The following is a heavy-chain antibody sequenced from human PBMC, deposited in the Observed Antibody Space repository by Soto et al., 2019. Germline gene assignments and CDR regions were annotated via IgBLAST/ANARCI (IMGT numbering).Heavy chain of an antibody. V-gene: IGHV1-2*02. D-gene: IGHD1-1*01. J-gene: IGHJ4*02. CDR1: GYTFSDYY. Sequence: ASVKVSCKASGYTFSDYYIHWVRQAPGQGLEWMGWINPNSGGTKYAPKFQGGVTMTRDTPITTAYMELSRLRSGDTAVYYCAREPETANRGGVDFWGKGTLVTVSS. CDR3: AREPETANRGGVDF. CDR2: INPNSGGT.